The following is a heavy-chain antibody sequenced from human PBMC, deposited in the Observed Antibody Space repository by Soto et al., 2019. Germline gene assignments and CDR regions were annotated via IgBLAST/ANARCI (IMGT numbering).Heavy chain of an antibody. V-gene: IGHV1-69*13. CDR3: ASSAPFIVVVPAAPYGMDV. Sequence: VASVKVSCKASGGTFSSYAISWVRQAPGQGLEWMGGIIPIFGTANYAQKFQGRVTITADESTSTAYMELSSLRSEDTAVYYCASSAPFIVVVPAAPYGMDVWGQGTTVTVSS. CDR1: GGTFSSYA. J-gene: IGHJ6*02. CDR2: IIPIFGTA. D-gene: IGHD2-2*01.